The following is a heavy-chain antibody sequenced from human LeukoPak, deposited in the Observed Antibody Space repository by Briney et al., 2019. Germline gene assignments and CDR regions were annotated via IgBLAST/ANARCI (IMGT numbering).Heavy chain of an antibody. CDR2: IEYSGGSA. J-gene: IGHJ3*02. V-gene: IGHV3-23*01. CDR1: GFTLSSYE. Sequence: GGSLRLSCIVSGFTLSSYEMSWIRQAPGKGLEWVASIEYSGGSAYYADSVKGRFTISRDNAKNSLFLQMNSLRAEDTALYYCTTSPSRSPFHIWGQGTMVTVSS. CDR3: TTSPSRSPFHI.